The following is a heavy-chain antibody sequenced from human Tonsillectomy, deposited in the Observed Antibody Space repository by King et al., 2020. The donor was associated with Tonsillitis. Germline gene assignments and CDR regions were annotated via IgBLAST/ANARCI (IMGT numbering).Heavy chain of an antibody. Sequence: EEQLVQSGGGLVQPGGSLRLSCAASGSTFSTYWMSWVRQAPGKGLEWVANIKQDGSEKYYVDSVKGRFTISRDNAKNSLYLQMNSLRAEDTAVYYCARDRYRVEIFDWLDAFDIWGQGTMVTVSS. J-gene: IGHJ3*02. D-gene: IGHD3/OR15-3a*01. CDR1: GSTFSTYW. V-gene: IGHV3-7*01. CDR3: ARDRYRVEIFDWLDAFDI. CDR2: IKQDGSEK.